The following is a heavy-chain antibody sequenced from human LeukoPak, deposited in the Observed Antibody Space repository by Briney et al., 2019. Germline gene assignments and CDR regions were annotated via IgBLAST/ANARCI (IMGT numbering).Heavy chain of an antibody. CDR2: ISSNGGSA. D-gene: IGHD3-22*01. CDR1: GFTFSIYA. J-gene: IGHJ4*02. V-gene: IGHV3-64*01. Sequence: PGGSLRLSCAASGFTFSIYAMSWVRQAPGKGLEWVSAISSNGGSAYYANSVRGRFTISRDNSKNTLYLQMGSLRAEDMAVYYCARSYYDSSGYYYRFDYWGQGTLVTVSS. CDR3: ARSYYDSSGYYYRFDY.